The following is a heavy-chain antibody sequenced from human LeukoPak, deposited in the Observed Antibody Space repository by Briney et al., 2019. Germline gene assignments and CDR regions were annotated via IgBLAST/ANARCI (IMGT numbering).Heavy chain of an antibody. V-gene: IGHV1-18*01. J-gene: IGHJ4*02. CDR3: ARSPHILTGENFDY. CDR1: GYTFTNYG. D-gene: IGHD3-9*01. Sequence: ASVKVSCKASGYTFTNYGITWMRQAPGQGLEWMGWISAYNGKTNYAQKLQGRVTMTTDTSTSTAYMELRSLRSDDTAVYYCARSPHILTGENFDYWGQGTLVTVSS. CDR2: ISAYNGKT.